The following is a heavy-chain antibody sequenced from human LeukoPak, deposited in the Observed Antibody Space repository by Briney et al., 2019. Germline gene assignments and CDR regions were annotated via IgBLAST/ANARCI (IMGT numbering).Heavy chain of an antibody. J-gene: IGHJ6*04. D-gene: IGHD3-10*02. Sequence: GGSLRLSCAASGFTFSSYGMHWVRQAPGKGLEWVAVISCDGSNKYYADSVKRRFTISRDNSKNTLYLQMNRLRAEDTAVYYCAELGITMIGGVWGKGTTVTISS. CDR3: AELGITMIGGV. CDR1: GFTFSSYG. CDR2: ISCDGSNK. V-gene: IGHV3-30*03.